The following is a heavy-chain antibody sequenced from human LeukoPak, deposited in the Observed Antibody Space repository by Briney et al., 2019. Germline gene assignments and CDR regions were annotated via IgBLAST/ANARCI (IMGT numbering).Heavy chain of an antibody. D-gene: IGHD3-16*01. J-gene: IGHJ1*01. CDR3: TTGPSYGYEW. V-gene: IGHV3-74*01. Sequence: GGSLRLSCAASGMTFSDHLMHWVRQVPGKGLVWVSLIKTDGRTTIYAESLKGRFTISRDNGKSTLYLQMNSLRAEDTAIYYCTTGPSYGYEWWGQGTVVTVSS. CDR1: GMTFSDHL. CDR2: IKTDGRTT.